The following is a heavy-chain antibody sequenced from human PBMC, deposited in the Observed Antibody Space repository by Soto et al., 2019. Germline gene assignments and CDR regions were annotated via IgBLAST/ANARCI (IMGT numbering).Heavy chain of an antibody. CDR2: VYDGGGT. V-gene: IGHV4-59*01. CDR3: ARADRKWLDP. CDR1: GGPMYSYF. J-gene: IGHJ5*02. Sequence: PSETLSLTCTVSGGPMYSYFWHWIRQTPGKGLEWIGYVYDGGGTNYNPSLKSRVTFSVDTSKNQVSLKLRSVTAADTAVYYCARADRKWLDPWGLGFLVTVSS.